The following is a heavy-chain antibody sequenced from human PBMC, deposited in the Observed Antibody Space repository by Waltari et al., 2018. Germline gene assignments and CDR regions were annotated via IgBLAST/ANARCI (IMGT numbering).Heavy chain of an antibody. CDR3: AREYISSSGRVFDY. Sequence: EVQLVESGGGLVEPGGSLRISCAASGFSSSSYDMPWVRQAPGKGLEWVSYIGSGGTAKFYSDSVQGRFTISRDNAKNSLYLQMNNLRAEDAALYYCAREYISSSGRVFDYWGQGTLVTVSS. D-gene: IGHD6-6*01. J-gene: IGHJ4*02. V-gene: IGHV3-48*03. CDR2: IGSGGTAK. CDR1: GFSSSSYD.